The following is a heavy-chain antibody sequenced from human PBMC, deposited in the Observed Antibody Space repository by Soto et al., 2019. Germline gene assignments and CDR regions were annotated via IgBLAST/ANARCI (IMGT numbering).Heavy chain of an antibody. D-gene: IGHD3-22*01. J-gene: IGHJ4*02. CDR2: IIPIFGTA. V-gene: IGHV1-69*12. CDR3: AREEFYDSSGYYSPHYFDY. Sequence: QVQLVQSGAEVKKPGSSVKVSCKASGGTFSSYAISWVRQAPGQGLEWMGGIIPIFGTANYAQKFQGRVTITADESTSTAYMELSSLRSEDTAVYYCAREEFYDSSGYYSPHYFDYWGQGTLVTVSS. CDR1: GGTFSSYA.